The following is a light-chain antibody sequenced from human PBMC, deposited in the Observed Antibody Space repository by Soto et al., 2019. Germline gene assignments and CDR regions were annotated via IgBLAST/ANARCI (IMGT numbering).Light chain of an antibody. CDR3: SSYTTTSTYV. J-gene: IGLJ1*01. CDR2: EVT. Sequence: QSAPTQPASVSGSPGQTITISCTGTSSDVGGYDYVSWYQQHPDKAPRFMIYEVTNRPSGVSHRFSGSKSGNTASLTISGLQAEDEADYYCSSYTTTSTYVFGTGTKVTVL. CDR1: SSDVGGYDY. V-gene: IGLV2-14*01.